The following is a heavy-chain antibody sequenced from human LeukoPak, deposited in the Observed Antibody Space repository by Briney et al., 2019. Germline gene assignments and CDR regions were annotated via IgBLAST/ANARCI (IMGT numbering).Heavy chain of an antibody. CDR2: INPSGDNT. Sequence: ASVKVSCKASGYTFTNNFMHWVRQAPGQGLEWMGIINPSGDNTWYAQKFQGRVTMTRDMATSTNYMEVSSLRSEDTAVYYCARDNSVGDSAWWFDPWGQGTLVTVSS. CDR1: GYTFTNNF. V-gene: IGHV1-46*01. D-gene: IGHD5-12*01. J-gene: IGHJ5*02. CDR3: ARDNSVGDSAWWFDP.